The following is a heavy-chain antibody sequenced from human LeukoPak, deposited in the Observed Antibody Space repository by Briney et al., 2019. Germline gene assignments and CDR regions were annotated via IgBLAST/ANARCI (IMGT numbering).Heavy chain of an antibody. Sequence: PSETLSLTCTVSVGSISSSSYYRGWIRQPPGKGLEWIGSIYYSGSTYYNPSLKSRVTISVDTSKNQFSLKLSSVTAADTAVYCCARQLEWELLRGEEFDYWGQGTLVTVSS. V-gene: IGHV4-39*01. CDR1: VGSISSSSYY. CDR3: ARQLEWELLRGEEFDY. D-gene: IGHD1-26*01. J-gene: IGHJ4*02. CDR2: IYYSGST.